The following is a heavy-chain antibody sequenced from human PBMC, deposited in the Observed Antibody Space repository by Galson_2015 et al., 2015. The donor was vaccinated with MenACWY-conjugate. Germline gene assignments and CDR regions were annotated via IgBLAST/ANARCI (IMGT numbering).Heavy chain of an antibody. CDR3: ARMKDIVVVPAAIDSDGGGYYYMDV. CDR2: IDPSDSYT. J-gene: IGHJ6*03. CDR1: GYSFTSYW. Sequence: QSGAEVKKPGESLRISCTGSGYSFTSYWISWVRQMPGKGLEWMGRIDPSDSYTNYSPSFQGHVTISADKSISTAYLQWSSLKASDTAMYYCARMKDIVVVPAAIDSDGGGYYYMDVWGKGTTVTVSS. V-gene: IGHV5-10-1*01. D-gene: IGHD2-2*02.